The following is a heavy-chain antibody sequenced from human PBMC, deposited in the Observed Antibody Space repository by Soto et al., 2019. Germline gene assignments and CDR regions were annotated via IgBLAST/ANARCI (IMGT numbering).Heavy chain of an antibody. CDR3: ARSQGSSSSLDIYYYYYYGMDV. V-gene: IGHV1-69*01. Sequence: QVQLVQSGAEVKKPGSSVKVSCKAPGGTFSSYAISWVRQAPGQGLEWMGGIIPIFATAKYAQKFQARVTITADESTSTGYMELSSLRSEDTAVYYCARSQGSSSSLDIYYYYYYGMDVWGQGTTVTVSS. CDR2: IIPIFATA. J-gene: IGHJ6*02. CDR1: GGTFSSYA. D-gene: IGHD2-2*01.